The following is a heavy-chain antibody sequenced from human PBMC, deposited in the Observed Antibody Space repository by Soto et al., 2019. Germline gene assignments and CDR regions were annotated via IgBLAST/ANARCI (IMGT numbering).Heavy chain of an antibody. V-gene: IGHV4-4*02. J-gene: IGHJ4*02. D-gene: IGHD3-10*01. CDR1: GVSISSGNW. CDR2: IFHDGTA. Sequence: SETLSLTCAVSGVSISSGNWWTWVRQTPQRGLEYIGEIFHDGTANYYPSFERRVAISVGTSKNQFSLKLTSVTAADTAIYFCARLVYDTRLNYMYFDFWGQGALVTVSS. CDR3: ARLVYDTRLNYMYFDF.